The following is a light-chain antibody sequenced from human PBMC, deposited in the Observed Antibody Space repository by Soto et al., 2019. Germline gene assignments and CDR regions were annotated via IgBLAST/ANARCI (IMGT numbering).Light chain of an antibody. V-gene: IGLV2-8*01. CDR1: SSDIGVYNY. Sequence: QSALTQPASVSGSPGQSITISCTGTSSDIGVYNYVSWYQQHPGKAPKLVICEVSNRPSGVPDRFSGSKSGNTASLTVSGLQAEDEADYYCSSYAGTAYVFGTGTKLTVL. J-gene: IGLJ1*01. CDR2: EVS. CDR3: SSYAGTAYV.